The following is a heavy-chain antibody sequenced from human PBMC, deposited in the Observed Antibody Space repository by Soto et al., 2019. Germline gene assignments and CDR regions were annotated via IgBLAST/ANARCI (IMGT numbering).Heavy chain of an antibody. CDR3: ASRIFGVEY. Sequence: EVQLLESGGGLVQPGGSLRLSCAASGFTFSAYAMSWVRQAPGKGLEWVSAISGTSPSTYYADSVQGGFSISTDSSRKTVFLQMNTLRAEDTAVYFCASRIFGVEYWGQGNLVTVSS. J-gene: IGHJ4*02. CDR2: ISGTSPST. V-gene: IGHV3-23*01. D-gene: IGHD3-3*01. CDR1: GFTFSAYA.